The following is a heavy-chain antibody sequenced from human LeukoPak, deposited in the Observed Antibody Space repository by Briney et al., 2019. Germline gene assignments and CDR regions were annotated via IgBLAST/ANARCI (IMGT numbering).Heavy chain of an antibody. CDR2: INPSGGTT. V-gene: IGHV1-46*01. D-gene: IGHD4-17*01. J-gene: IGHJ4*02. CDR1: GYTFTSYF. CDR3: ANVHYGDTTGYFDY. Sequence: ASVKVSCKASGYTFTSYFMHWVRQAPGQGLEWMGIINPSGGTTSYAQKFQGRVTMTRDTSTSTVYMELSSLRSEDTAVYYCANVHYGDTTGYFDYWGQGTLVTVSS.